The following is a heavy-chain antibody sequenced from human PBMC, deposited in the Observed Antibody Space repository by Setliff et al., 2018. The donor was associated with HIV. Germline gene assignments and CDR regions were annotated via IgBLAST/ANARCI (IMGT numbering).Heavy chain of an antibody. J-gene: IGHJ4*02. CDR1: GDSISSGSYY. Sequence: SETLSLTCTVSGDSISSGSYYWSWIRQPAGKGLEWIGRIYTSGSTNYNPSLKSRVTISVDTSKNQFSLKLSSVTAADVAVYYCARGSYSSSWYGSHFDYWGQGILVTVS. CDR3: ARGSYSSSWYGSHFDY. V-gene: IGHV4-61*02. D-gene: IGHD6-13*01. CDR2: IYTSGST.